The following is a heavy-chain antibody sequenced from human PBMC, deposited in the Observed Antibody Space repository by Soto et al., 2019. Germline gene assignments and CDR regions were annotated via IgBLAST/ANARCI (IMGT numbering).Heavy chain of an antibody. CDR2: IDPSDSYT. CDR3: ARLQAAAGDNDLTFDY. J-gene: IGHJ4*02. D-gene: IGHD6-13*01. Sequence: EVQLVQSGAEVKKPGESLRISCKGSGYSFTSYWISWVRQMPGKGLEWMGRIDPSDSYTNYSPSFQGHVTISADKPTRTASLQWSSLKASDTAMYYCARLQAAAGDNDLTFDYWGQGTLVTVSS. V-gene: IGHV5-10-1*01. CDR1: GYSFTSYW.